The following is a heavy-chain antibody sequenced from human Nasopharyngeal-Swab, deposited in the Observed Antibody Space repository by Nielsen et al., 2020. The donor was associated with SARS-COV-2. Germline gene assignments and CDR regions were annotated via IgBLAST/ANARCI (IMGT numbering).Heavy chain of an antibody. D-gene: IGHD3-3*01. Sequence: WVRQAPGQGLEWMGWVSPYNGDTNYAQDFQGRLTMTTDTSTNTAYMELRSLRSDDTAVYYCAREGSFLGYFDYWGQGTRVTVSS. V-gene: IGHV1-18*01. CDR3: AREGSFLGYFDY. J-gene: IGHJ4*02. CDR2: VSPYNGDT.